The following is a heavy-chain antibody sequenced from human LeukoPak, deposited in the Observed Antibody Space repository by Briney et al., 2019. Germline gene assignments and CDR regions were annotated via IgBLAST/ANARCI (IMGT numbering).Heavy chain of an antibody. CDR2: FDPENAEI. V-gene: IGHV1-24*01. D-gene: IGHD3-3*01. Sequence: PSVKVSCKLSGNTLRELPIQWVRQAGGKGLEWMAGFDPENAEIVYAQKFQGRVTMTEDTPTNTAYMELTSLISDDTALYYCATRGSDFWSGFDYWGQGTQVTVSS. CDR3: ATRGSDFWSGFDY. J-gene: IGHJ4*02. CDR1: GNTLRELP.